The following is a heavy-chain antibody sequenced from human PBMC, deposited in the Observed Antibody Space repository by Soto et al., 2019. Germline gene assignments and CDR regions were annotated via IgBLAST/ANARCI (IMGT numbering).Heavy chain of an antibody. CDR2: INPNSGGT. V-gene: IGHV1-2*02. Sequence: QVQLVQSGPEVKKPGASVKVSCKASGYTFADYYMHWVRQAPGQGLEWMGWINPNSGGTYYAQKFQGRVTMTRDTSISTAYIDLRRLRSDDTAVYYCARATPYWYLDLWGRGTLVTVSS. J-gene: IGHJ2*01. CDR1: GYTFADYY. D-gene: IGHD2-15*01. CDR3: ARATPYWYLDL.